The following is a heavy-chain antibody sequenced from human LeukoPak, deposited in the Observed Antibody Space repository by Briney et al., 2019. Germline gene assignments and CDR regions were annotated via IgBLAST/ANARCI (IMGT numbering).Heavy chain of an antibody. CDR3: AREYFYGSGSYYNGY. CDR1: GFTFRSYW. Sequence: GGSLRLSCAASGFTFRSYWMTWVRQAPGKGLEWVANIKQDGNEKYYVDYVKGRFTISRDNAKNSLYLQMNSLKAEATAVYYCAREYFYGSGSYYNGYWGQGALVTVSS. D-gene: IGHD3-10*01. J-gene: IGHJ4*02. V-gene: IGHV3-7*04. CDR2: IKQDGNEK.